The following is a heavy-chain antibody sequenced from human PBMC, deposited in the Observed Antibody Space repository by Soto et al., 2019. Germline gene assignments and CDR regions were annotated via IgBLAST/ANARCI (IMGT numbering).Heavy chain of an antibody. J-gene: IGHJ5*02. CDR2: ISSSSSYI. V-gene: IGHV3-21*01. D-gene: IGHD6-13*01. CDR3: ARDAYSSSWLKFDP. Sequence: LRLSCAASGFTFSSYSMNWVRQAPGKGLEWVSSISSSSSYIYYADSVKGRFTISRDNAKNSLYLQMNSLRAEDTAVYYCARDAYSSSWLKFDPWGQGTLVTVSS. CDR1: GFTFSSYS.